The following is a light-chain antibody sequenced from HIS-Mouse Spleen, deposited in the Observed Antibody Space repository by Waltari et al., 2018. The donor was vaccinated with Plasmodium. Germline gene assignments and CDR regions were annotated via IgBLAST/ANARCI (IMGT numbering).Light chain of an antibody. Sequence: EIVMTQAPATLSVSPGERATRSCRASQSVSSNLAWYQQPPGQAPRLLIYGASIRSTGIPARFSRSRSATEFTLTISILQSEDFAVYSCQQYNTWPPGSWTFGQGTKLEIK. CDR3: QQYNTWPPGSWT. CDR1: QSVSSN. CDR2: GAS. J-gene: IGKJ2*02. V-gene: IGKV3D-15*03.